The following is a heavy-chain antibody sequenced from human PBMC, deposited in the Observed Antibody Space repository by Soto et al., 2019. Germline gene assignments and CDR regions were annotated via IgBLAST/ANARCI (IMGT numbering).Heavy chain of an antibody. Sequence: QLQLQESGPGLVKPSETLSLTCTVSGGSITSRNHYWGWIRQPPGKGLEWIGSVFYTGTTYYNPSLKSRVTISGDTSQNQFSLKLNSVTAADTAVYYCGTERNGDHHWFDPWCQGSLVTVSS. CDR3: GTERNGDHHWFDP. CDR2: VFYTGTT. V-gene: IGHV4-39*01. CDR1: GGSITSRNHY. D-gene: IGHD4-17*01. J-gene: IGHJ5*02.